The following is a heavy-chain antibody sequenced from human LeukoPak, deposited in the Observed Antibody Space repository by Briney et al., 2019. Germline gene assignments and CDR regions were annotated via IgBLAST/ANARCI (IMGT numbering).Heavy chain of an antibody. CDR2: ISGSGGST. D-gene: IGHD4-17*01. CDR1: GFTFSNYA. CDR3: AKAAYGDSNYFDY. J-gene: IGHJ4*02. V-gene: IGHV3-23*01. Sequence: GGSLRPSCAASGFTFSNYAMSWVRQAPGKGLEWVSAISGSGGSTYYADSVKGRFTISRDNSKNTLYLQMNSLRAEDTAVYYCAKAAYGDSNYFDYWGQGTLVTVSS.